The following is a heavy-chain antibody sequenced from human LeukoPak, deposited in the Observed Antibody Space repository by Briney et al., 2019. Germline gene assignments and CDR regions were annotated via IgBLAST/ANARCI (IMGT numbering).Heavy chain of an antibody. Sequence: RPSETLSLTCAVYGGSFSGYYWSWIRQPPGKGLEWIGEINHSGSTNYNPSLKSRVTISVDTSKNQFSLKLSSVTAADTAVYYCARAQDSPAAGGTAVHYYFDYWGQGTLVTVSS. CDR2: INHSGST. V-gene: IGHV4-34*01. CDR3: ARAQDSPAAGGTAVHYYFDY. D-gene: IGHD6-13*01. J-gene: IGHJ4*02. CDR1: GGSFSGYY.